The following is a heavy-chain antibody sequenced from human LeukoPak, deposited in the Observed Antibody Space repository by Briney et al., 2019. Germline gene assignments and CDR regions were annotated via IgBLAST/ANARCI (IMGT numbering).Heavy chain of an antibody. CDR3: ARFYDFWSGYYVDY. V-gene: IGHV3-11*04. D-gene: IGHD3-3*01. CDR1: GFRVNDYY. Sequence: PGGSLRLSCEASGFRVNDYYMTWIRQAPGKGLEWVSYISGTSSAIYYADSVKGRFTVSRDNAKTSVFLQMNSLRAEDTAVYYCARFYDFWSGYYVDYWGQGTLVTVSS. CDR2: ISGTSSAI. J-gene: IGHJ4*02.